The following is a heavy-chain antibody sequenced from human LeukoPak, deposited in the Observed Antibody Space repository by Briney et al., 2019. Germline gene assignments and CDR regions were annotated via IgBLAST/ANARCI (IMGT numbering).Heavy chain of an antibody. CDR2: INHSGST. Sequence: PSETLSLTCAVYGGSFSGYYWSWIRQPPGKGLEWIGEINHSGSTNYNPSLKSRVTISVDTSKNQFSLKLSSVTAADTAVYYCAREAATSPVVNAFDIWGQGTMVTVPS. J-gene: IGHJ3*02. D-gene: IGHD2-15*01. V-gene: IGHV4-34*01. CDR3: AREAATSPVVNAFDI. CDR1: GGSFSGYY.